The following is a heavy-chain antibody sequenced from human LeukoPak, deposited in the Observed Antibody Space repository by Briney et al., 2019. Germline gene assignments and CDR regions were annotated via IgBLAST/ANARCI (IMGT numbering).Heavy chain of an antibody. Sequence: SETLSLTCAVYGVSINSSSWWSRVRQSPGKGLEWIGDIGHSGGTNYNPSLKSRATISVDKSNTQVSLKLRSATAADTAVYYCAGNSGSYYGSGSYYNVYWGQGTLVIVSS. V-gene: IGHV4-4*02. J-gene: IGHJ4*02. CDR3: AGNSGSYYGSGSYYNVY. CDR1: GVSINSSSW. D-gene: IGHD3-10*01. CDR2: IGHSGGT.